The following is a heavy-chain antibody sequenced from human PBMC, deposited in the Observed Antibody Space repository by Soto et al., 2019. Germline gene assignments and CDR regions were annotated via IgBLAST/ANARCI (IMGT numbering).Heavy chain of an antibody. D-gene: IGHD3-16*01. CDR3: ARDTAYAFDS. Sequence: EVQLMESGGGLVQPGGSLRLSCVASGFTFSSFSMNWVRQAPGKGLEWVSYIRSSPSAISYADSVKGRFTISRDNAKNSLYLQLNGLRAEETAVYYCARDTAYAFDSWGQGTLVSVSS. J-gene: IGHJ4*02. CDR1: GFTFSSFS. V-gene: IGHV3-48*01. CDR2: IRSSPSAI.